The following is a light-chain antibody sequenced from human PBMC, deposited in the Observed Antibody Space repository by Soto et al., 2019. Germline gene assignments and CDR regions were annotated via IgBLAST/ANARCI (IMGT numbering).Light chain of an antibody. V-gene: IGKV3-20*01. CDR3: KQYGSSPPYT. CDR1: HSVSSSY. CDR2: GAS. J-gene: IGKJ2*01. Sequence: EIALTQSPGTLSLSPGERATLSCRASHSVSSSYLAWYQQKPGQAPRLLIYGASSRATCLPDRFSGSGSGTDFTLTISRLEPEDFAVYYCKQYGSSPPYTFGQGTNLEIK.